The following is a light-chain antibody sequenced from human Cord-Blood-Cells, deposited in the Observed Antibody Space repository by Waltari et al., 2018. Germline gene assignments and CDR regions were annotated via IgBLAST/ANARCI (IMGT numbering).Light chain of an antibody. Sequence: DIVMTQSPLSLPVTPGEPASISSRFSQSLLHSNGYNYLDWYLQKPGQSPHLLSYLGSNRASGVPDRFSGSGSGTDFTLKISRVEAEDVGVYYCMQALQTPRTFGQGTKLEIK. CDR2: LGS. V-gene: IGKV2-28*01. J-gene: IGKJ2*02. CDR1: QSLLHSNGYNY. CDR3: MQALQTPRT.